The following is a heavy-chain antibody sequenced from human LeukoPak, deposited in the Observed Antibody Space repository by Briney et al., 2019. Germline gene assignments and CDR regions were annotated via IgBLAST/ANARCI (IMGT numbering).Heavy chain of an antibody. CDR1: GFTFSSHA. J-gene: IGHJ6*02. V-gene: IGHV3-23*01. CDR3: AKTRSGWYPLYGMDV. Sequence: PGGSLRLSCAASGFTFSSHAMNWVRQAPGKGLEWVSSIGGIGASTYYADSVKGRFTISRDNSKNTLYLQMNSLRAEDTAVYYCAKTRSGWYPLYGMDVWGQGTTVTVSS. D-gene: IGHD6-19*01. CDR2: IGGIGAST.